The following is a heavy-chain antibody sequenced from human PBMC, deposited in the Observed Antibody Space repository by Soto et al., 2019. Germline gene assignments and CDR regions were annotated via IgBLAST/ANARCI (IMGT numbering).Heavy chain of an antibody. CDR1: GFTFGDYA. CDR2: IRSKAYGGTT. D-gene: IGHD3-3*01. Sequence: GGSLRLSCTASGFTFGDYAMSWFRQAPGKGLEWVGFIRSKAYGGTTEYAASVKGRFTISRDDSKSIAYLQMNSLKTEDTAVYYCTRDRAGPLRFLEWLPSNYYYYMDVWGKGTTVTVSS. J-gene: IGHJ6*03. CDR3: TRDRAGPLRFLEWLPSNYYYYMDV. V-gene: IGHV3-49*03.